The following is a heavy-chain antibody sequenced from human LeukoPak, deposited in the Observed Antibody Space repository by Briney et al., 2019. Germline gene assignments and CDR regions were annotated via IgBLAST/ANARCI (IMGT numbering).Heavy chain of an antibody. CDR2: ISPSGGST. J-gene: IGHJ6*03. CDR3: ARDAEYDILTGYYDDTYYMDV. V-gene: IGHV1-46*01. CDR1: GYTFTSNY. Sequence: AASVKVSCKAFGYTFTSNYMHWVRQAPGQGPEWMGVISPSGGSTTYAQKFQGRVTLTRDTSISTAYMELSRLRSDDTAVYYCARDAEYDILTGYYDDTYYMDVWGKGTTVTISS. D-gene: IGHD3-9*01.